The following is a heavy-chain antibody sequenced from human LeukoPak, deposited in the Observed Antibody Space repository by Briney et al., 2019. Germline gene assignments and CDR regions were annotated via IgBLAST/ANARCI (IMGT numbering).Heavy chain of an antibody. J-gene: IGHJ4*02. V-gene: IGHV1-2*02. Sequence: SVKVSCKASGYTFTGYYMHWVRQAPGQGLEWMGWINPNSGGTDYAQNFQGRVTMTRDTSISTAYMELSGLRSGDTAVYYCARAGYNWSQYYFDYWGQGTLVTVSS. CDR2: INPNSGGT. D-gene: IGHD1-20*01. CDR1: GYTFTGYY. CDR3: ARAGYNWSQYYFDY.